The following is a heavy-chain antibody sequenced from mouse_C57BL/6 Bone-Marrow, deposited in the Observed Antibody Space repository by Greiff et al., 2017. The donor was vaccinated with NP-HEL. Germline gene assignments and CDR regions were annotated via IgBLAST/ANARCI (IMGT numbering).Heavy chain of an antibody. V-gene: IGHV5-6*02. Sequence: EVNLVESGGDLVKPGGSLKLSCAASGFTFSSYGMSWVRQTPDKRLEWVATISSGGSYTYYPDSVKGRFTISRDNAKNTLYLQMSSLKSEDTAMYYCARRGNYYGSSPWFAYWGQGTLVTVSA. CDR3: ARRGNYYGSSPWFAY. CDR1: GFTFSSYG. J-gene: IGHJ3*01. CDR2: ISSGGSYT. D-gene: IGHD1-1*01.